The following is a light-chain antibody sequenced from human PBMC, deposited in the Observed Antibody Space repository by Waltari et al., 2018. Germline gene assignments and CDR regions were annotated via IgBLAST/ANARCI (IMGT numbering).Light chain of an antibody. V-gene: IGKV1-6*01. J-gene: IGKJ1*01. CDR2: GAS. CDR3: LQDYSYPWT. Sequence: AIQMTQSPSSLSAVVGDSLPITCRASQAIRNDLSWYQQKPGQAPKLLIYGASFLQRGVPSRFSGSGSGTDFILTISSLQPEDFATYYCLQDYSYPWTFGQGTNVDI. CDR1: QAIRND.